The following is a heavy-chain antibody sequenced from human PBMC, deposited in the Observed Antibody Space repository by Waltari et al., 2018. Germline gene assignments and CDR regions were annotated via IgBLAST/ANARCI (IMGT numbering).Heavy chain of an antibody. CDR3: ARWVHSGYDMGWFDP. V-gene: IGHV1-69*04. J-gene: IGHJ5*02. D-gene: IGHD5-12*01. Sequence: QVQLVQSGAEVKKPGSSVKVSCKASGGTFSSYAISWVRQAPGQGLEWMGGIIPILGIANYAQKFQGRVTITADESTGTAYMELSSRRSEDTAVYYCARWVHSGYDMGWFDPWGQGTLVTVSS. CDR1: GGTFSSYA. CDR2: IIPILGIA.